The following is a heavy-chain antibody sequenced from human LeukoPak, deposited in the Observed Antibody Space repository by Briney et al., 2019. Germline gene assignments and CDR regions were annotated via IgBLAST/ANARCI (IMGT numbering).Heavy chain of an antibody. CDR2: IYYSGSN. Sequence: SETLSLTCTVPGGSISSYYWSWIRQPPGKGLEWIGYIYYSGSNNYHPSLKSRVTISEDKSKNQFSLKLSSVSAADTAVYYCASGGDYDILTGYYPTFDYWGQGTLVTVSS. CDR3: ASGGDYDILTGYYPTFDY. CDR1: GGSISSYY. J-gene: IGHJ4*02. D-gene: IGHD3-9*01. V-gene: IGHV4-59*01.